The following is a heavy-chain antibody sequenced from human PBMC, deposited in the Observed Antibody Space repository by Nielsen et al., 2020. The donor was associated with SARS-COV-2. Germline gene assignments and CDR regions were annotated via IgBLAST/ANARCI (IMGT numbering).Heavy chain of an antibody. CDR3: ASSLDLSY. V-gene: IGHV3-48*04. CDR1: GFTFSSYS. CDR2: ISSSSSTI. Sequence: GESLKISCAASGFTFSSYSMNWVRQAPGKGLEWVSYISSSSSTIYYADSVKGRFTISRDNAKNTLYLQMNRLRAEDTAVYYCASSLDLSYWGQGTLITVSS. J-gene: IGHJ4*02. D-gene: IGHD2-15*01.